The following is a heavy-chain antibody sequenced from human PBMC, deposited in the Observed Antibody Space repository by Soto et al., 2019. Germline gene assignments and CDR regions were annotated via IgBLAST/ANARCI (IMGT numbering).Heavy chain of an antibody. CDR3: AKGDSSGWFLGAFDI. V-gene: IGHV3-30*18. J-gene: IGHJ3*02. Sequence: GGSLRLSCAASGFTFSGYGMHWVRQAPGKGLGWVALISYDGSNKYYADSVKGRFTVSRDNSKNTLYLQMNSLRVEDTAVYYCAKGDSSGWFLGAFDIWGQGTMVTVSS. D-gene: IGHD6-19*01. CDR2: ISYDGSNK. CDR1: GFTFSGYG.